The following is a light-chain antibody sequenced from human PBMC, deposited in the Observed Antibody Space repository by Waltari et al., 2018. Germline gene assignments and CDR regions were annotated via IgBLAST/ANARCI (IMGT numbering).Light chain of an antibody. Sequence: EIVMTQSPATLSVSPGERATLSCRASQSIATTLVWYQQKPGRAPRLLIYGASTRATGIPDRFTGSGSGTEFTLTISSLQSEDLAIYYCQQYDTWPYTFGQGTKMEI. CDR1: QSIATT. J-gene: IGKJ2*01. V-gene: IGKV3-15*01. CDR2: GAS. CDR3: QQYDTWPYT.